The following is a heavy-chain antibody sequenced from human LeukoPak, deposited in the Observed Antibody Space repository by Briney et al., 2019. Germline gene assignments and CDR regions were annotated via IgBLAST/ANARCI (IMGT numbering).Heavy chain of an antibody. CDR3: ARHYGSGSYYNPLFDY. CDR2: IYYSGST. D-gene: IGHD3-10*01. V-gene: IGHV4-59*08. J-gene: IGHJ4*02. CDR1: GGSIRNYY. Sequence: SETLSLTCTVSGGSIRNYYWSWIRQPPGKGLEWIGYIYYSGSTNYNPSLKSRVTISVDTSKNQFSLKLTSVTAADTAVYYCARHYGSGSYYNPLFDYWGQGTLVTVSS.